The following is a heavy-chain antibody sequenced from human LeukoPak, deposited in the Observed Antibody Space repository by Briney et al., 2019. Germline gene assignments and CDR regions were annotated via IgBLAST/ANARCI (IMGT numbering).Heavy chain of an antibody. J-gene: IGHJ1*01. CDR2: ISPSGGIT. V-gene: IGHV3-23*01. CDR3: AKDDDWGRYKH. Sequence: GGSLRLSCAASGFTFSSHGMNWVRQAPGKGLEWVSGISPSGGITYYTDSVKGRFTISRDNSKNTQTLQMNSLRAEDTAVYYCAKDDDWGRYKHWGQGTLVTVSS. D-gene: IGHD3-16*01. CDR1: GFTFSSHG.